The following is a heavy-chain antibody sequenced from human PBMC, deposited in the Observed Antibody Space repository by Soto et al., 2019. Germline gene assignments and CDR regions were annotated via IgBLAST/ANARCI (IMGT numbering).Heavy chain of an antibody. Sequence: QMQLVQSGPEVKKPGTSVKVSCKASGFTFTSSAMQSGRQARGQRLAWIGWIVVGSGNTNYAQRFQERVTITRAMSTSNAYRELRSLRSEDTAVYYRAATAARHYYYYYMDVWGKGTTVTVSS. D-gene: IGHD6-6*01. V-gene: IGHV1-58*02. CDR2: IVVGSGNT. CDR3: AATAARHYYYYYMDV. J-gene: IGHJ6*03. CDR1: GFTFTSSA.